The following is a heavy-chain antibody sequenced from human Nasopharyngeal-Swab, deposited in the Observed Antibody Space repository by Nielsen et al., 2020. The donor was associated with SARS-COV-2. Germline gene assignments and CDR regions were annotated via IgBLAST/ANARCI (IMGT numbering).Heavy chain of an antibody. J-gene: IGHJ4*02. Sequence: GESLKISCTASGFTFSSYAMSWVRQAPGKGPEWVSDISGSGGSTYYAESVKGRFTISRDNSKNTLYLQMSSLRAEDTAIYYCAKDLGVESPLWFDYWGQGTLLTVSS. CDR3: AKDLGVESPLWFDY. V-gene: IGHV3-23*01. CDR1: GFTFSSYA. D-gene: IGHD4-23*01. CDR2: ISGSGGST.